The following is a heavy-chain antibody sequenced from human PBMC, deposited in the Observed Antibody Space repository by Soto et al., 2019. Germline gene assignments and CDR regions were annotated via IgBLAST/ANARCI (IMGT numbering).Heavy chain of an antibody. CDR3: ARVSETYSRSWFFDH. Sequence: QVQLVESGGGVVQPGRSLRLSCAASGFTFSSYDMHWVRQAPGEGLEWVAAISYDGNRKYYADSVTGRFTISRDKSKGTLDLHMDSLRAEDTAMYYCARVSETYSRSWFFDHWGQGTLVTVSS. V-gene: IGHV3-30-3*01. D-gene: IGHD6-13*01. J-gene: IGHJ4*02. CDR1: GFTFSSYD. CDR2: ISYDGNRK.